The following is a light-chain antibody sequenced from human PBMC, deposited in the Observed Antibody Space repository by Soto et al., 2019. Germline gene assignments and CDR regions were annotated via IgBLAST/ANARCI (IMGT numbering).Light chain of an antibody. CDR2: SNN. Sequence: QSVLTQPPSASGTPGQRVTISCSGGSSNIGSNAVTWYHQLPGTAPKLLIYSNNQRPSGVPDRFSGSKSGTSASLAISGLQSEDEADYYCGSWDSSLSAYVFGTGTKVTAL. V-gene: IGLV1-44*01. J-gene: IGLJ1*01. CDR3: GSWDSSLSAYV. CDR1: SSNIGSNA.